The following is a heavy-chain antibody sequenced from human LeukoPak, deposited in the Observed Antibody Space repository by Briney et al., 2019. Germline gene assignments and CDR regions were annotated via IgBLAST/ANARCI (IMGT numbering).Heavy chain of an antibody. CDR2: IHYSGST. CDR1: GGSISSYY. V-gene: IGHV4-59*01. D-gene: IGHD6-13*01. CDR3: ARRVYSSSWSYYFDY. Sequence: PSGTLSLTCTVSGGSISSYYWSWIRQPPGRGLEWIGSIHYSGSTSYNPSLESRVTISVDTSKNQFSLKLSSVTPADTAVYYCARRVYSSSWSYYFDYWGQGTLVTVSS. J-gene: IGHJ4*02.